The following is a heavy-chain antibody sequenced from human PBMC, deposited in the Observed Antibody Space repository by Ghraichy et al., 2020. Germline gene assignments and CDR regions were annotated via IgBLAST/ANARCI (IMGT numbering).Heavy chain of an antibody. CDR1: GYTFTGYY. Sequence: ASVKVSCKASGYTFTGYYMHWVRQAPRQGLEWMGWINPNSGGTNYAQKFQGRVTMTRDTSISTAYMELSRLRSDDTAVYYCARDMRHGYSSSWDSGMDVWGQGTTVTVSS. V-gene: IGHV1-2*02. D-gene: IGHD6-13*01. CDR2: INPNSGGT. CDR3: ARDMRHGYSSSWDSGMDV. J-gene: IGHJ6*02.